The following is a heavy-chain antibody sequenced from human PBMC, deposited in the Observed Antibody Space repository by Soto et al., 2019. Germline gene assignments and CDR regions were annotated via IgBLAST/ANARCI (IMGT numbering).Heavy chain of an antibody. CDR1: GFTFSNYG. CDR2: ISHDGSEK. V-gene: IGHV3-30*03. J-gene: IGHJ5*02. Sequence: QVQLVESGGGVVQPGRSLRLSCAASGFTFSNYGMHWVRQAPGRGLEWVTTISHDGSEKFYADSVKGRFTISRDNSKNTLDAQMNSMRIEETAVYYCVRDLSVPQFRAWGQGKGVTVSS. D-gene: IGHD4-4*01. CDR3: VRDLSVPQFRA.